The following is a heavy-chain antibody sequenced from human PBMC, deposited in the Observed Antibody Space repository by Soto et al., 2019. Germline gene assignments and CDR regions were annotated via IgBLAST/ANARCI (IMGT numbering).Heavy chain of an antibody. V-gene: IGHV3-21*01. D-gene: IGHD6-13*01. CDR1: GFTFSSYS. Sequence: EVQLVESGGGLVKPGGSLRLSCAASGFTFSSYSMNWVRQAPGKGLEWVSSISSSSSYIYYADSVKGRFTISRDNAKNTLYLQMNSLRAEDTAVYYCARGPYSSSWLTQGPGWFDPWGQGTLVTVSS. J-gene: IGHJ5*02. CDR2: ISSSSSYI. CDR3: ARGPYSSSWLTQGPGWFDP.